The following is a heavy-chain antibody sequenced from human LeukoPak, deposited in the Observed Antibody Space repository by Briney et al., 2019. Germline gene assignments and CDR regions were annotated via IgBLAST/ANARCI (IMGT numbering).Heavy chain of an antibody. D-gene: IGHD3-22*01. CDR1: GYTFTSYY. CDR2: INPNSGGT. CDR3: ARDPADSSYYYYGMDV. V-gene: IGHV1-2*02. Sequence: ASVKVSCKASGYTFTSYYMHWARQAPGQGLEWMGWINPNSGGTNYAQKFQGRVTMTRDTSISTAYMELSRLRSDDTAVYYCARDPADSSYYYYGMDVWGQGTTVTVSS. J-gene: IGHJ6*02.